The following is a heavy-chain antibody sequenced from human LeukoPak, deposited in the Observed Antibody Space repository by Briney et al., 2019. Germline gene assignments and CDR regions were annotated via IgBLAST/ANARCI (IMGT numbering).Heavy chain of an antibody. V-gene: IGHV3-21*01. CDR1: GFTFSSYN. D-gene: IGHD4-11*01. Sequence: VGSLRLSCAASGFTFSSYNMNWVRQAPGKGLEWVSSISSGSNYIDYADSVRGRFTIYRDNAKNSLYLQMNSLRAEDTAVYYCARGAPTTRDFDYWGQGTLVTVST. CDR2: ISSGSNYI. J-gene: IGHJ4*02. CDR3: ARGAPTTRDFDY.